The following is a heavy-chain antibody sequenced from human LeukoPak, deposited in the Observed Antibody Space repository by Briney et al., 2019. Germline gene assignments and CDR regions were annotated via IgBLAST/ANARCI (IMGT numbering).Heavy chain of an antibody. V-gene: IGHV1-2*02. D-gene: IGHD5-18*01. CDR1: GYTFTGYY. CDR2: INPNSGGT. Sequence: ASVKVSCKASGYTFTGYYMHWVRQAPGQGLEWMGWINPNSGGTNYAQKFQGRVTMTRDASISTAYMELSRLRSDDTAVYYCARAVVQLWLGFDPWGQGTLVTVSS. CDR3: ARAVVQLWLGFDP. J-gene: IGHJ5*02.